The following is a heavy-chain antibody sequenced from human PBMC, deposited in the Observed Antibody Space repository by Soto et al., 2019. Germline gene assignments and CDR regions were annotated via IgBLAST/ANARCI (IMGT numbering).Heavy chain of an antibody. CDR3: ATAARGYSAAHRFHFED. CDR2: IIPIVDST. J-gene: IGHJ4*02. Sequence: QVHLVQSRAEVKQPGSSVKVTCKASGGIFSSNAISWVRQAPGQGLEWMGGIIPIVDSTHYAQKFQGRVTSTAEESTSTAYMQLRSVQSEHTAVYYCATAARGYSAAHRFHFEDWRQGTLVSVSS. V-gene: IGHV1-69*01. CDR1: GGIFSSNA. D-gene: IGHD5-18*01.